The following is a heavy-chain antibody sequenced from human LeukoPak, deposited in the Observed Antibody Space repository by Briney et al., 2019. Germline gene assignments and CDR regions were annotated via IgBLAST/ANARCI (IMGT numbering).Heavy chain of an antibody. CDR1: GFTFSTYW. CDR3: ASLERAPGVFDY. Sequence: PGGSLRLSCAASGFTFSTYWMHWVRQAPGEGPVWVSRINPDGSTTTYADSVKGRFTISRDNAKNSLYLQMNSLRAEDTAVYYCASLERAPGVFDYWGQGTLVTVSS. J-gene: IGHJ4*02. V-gene: IGHV3-74*01. D-gene: IGHD1-1*01. CDR2: INPDGSTT.